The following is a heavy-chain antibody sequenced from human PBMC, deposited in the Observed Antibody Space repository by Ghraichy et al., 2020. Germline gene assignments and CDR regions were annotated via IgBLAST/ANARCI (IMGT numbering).Heavy chain of an antibody. Sequence: SETLSLTCTVSGGSISSSSYYWGWIRQPPGKGLEWIGSIYYSGSTYYNPSLKSRVTISVDTSKNQFSLKLSSVTAADTAVDYCASRWGYQLFDYWGQGTLVTVSA. J-gene: IGHJ4*02. CDR2: IYYSGST. D-gene: IGHD2-21*01. V-gene: IGHV4-39*01. CDR3: ASRWGYQLFDY. CDR1: GGSISSSSYY.